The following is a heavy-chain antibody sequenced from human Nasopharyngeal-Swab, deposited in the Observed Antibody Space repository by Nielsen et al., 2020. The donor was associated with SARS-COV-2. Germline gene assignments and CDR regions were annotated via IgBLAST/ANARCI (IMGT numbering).Heavy chain of an antibody. D-gene: IGHD3/OR15-3a*01. V-gene: IGHV3-64D*06. J-gene: IGHJ6*02. CDR3: VNTPDWV. Sequence: GESLKTPCSASGFTFSSYAMHWVRQAPGKGLEYVSAISSNGGSTYYADSVKGRFTISRDNSKNTLCLQMSSLRAEDTAVYYCVNTPDWVWGQGTTVTVSS. CDR1: GFTFSSYA. CDR2: ISSNGGST.